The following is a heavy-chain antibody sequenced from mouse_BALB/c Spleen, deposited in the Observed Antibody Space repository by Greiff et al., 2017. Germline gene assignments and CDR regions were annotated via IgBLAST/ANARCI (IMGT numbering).Heavy chain of an antibody. D-gene: IGHD1-1*01. CDR1: GYTFTSYW. CDR3: TREGDYYGSRDYFDY. J-gene: IGHJ2*01. Sequence: VQLQQSGTVLARPGASVKMSCKASGYTFTSYWMHWVKQRPGQGLEWIGAIYPGNSDTSYNQKFKGKAKLTAVTSTSTAYMELSSLTNEDSAVYYCTREGDYYGSRDYFDYWGQGTTLTVSS. V-gene: IGHV1-5*01. CDR2: IYPGNSDT.